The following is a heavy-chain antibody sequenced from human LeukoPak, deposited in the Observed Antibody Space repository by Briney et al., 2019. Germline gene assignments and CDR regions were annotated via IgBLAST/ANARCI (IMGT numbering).Heavy chain of an antibody. Sequence: SETLSLTCTVSGGSISSGSYYWSWIRQPAGKGLEWIGRIYTSGSTNYNPSLKSRVTISVDTSKNQFSLKLSSVTAADTAVYYCARGTGRYGDPRRRLRFDPWGQGTLVTVSS. D-gene: IGHD4-17*01. CDR1: GGSISSGSYY. V-gene: IGHV4-61*02. CDR2: IYTSGST. J-gene: IGHJ5*02. CDR3: ARGTGRYGDPRRRLRFDP.